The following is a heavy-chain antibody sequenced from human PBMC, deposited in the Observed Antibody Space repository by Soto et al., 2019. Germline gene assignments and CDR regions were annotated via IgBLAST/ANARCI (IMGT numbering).Heavy chain of an antibody. CDR1: GGTFSSYA. D-gene: IGHD6-19*01. J-gene: IGHJ5*02. CDR3: ARDKGSDSSGWYIGWFDP. CDR2: IIPIFGTA. Sequence: ASVKVSCKASGGTFSSYAISWVRQAPGQGLEWMGGIIPIFGTANYAQKFQGRVTITADESTSTAYMELSSLRSEDTAVYYCARDKGSDSSGWYIGWFDPWGQGTLVTVSS. V-gene: IGHV1-69*13.